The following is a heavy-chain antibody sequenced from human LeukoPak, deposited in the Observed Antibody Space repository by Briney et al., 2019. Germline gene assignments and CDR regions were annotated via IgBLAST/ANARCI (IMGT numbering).Heavy chain of an antibody. CDR2: IKSDGST. J-gene: IGHJ1*01. Sequence: GGSLRLSCAASGFTFSTYWMHWVRQAPGKGLVWDSRIKSDGSTNYADSVKGRFTISRDNAKNTVSLQMNSLRAEDTGVYYCARAPSEIGGYYPEYFRHWGQGTLVTVSS. V-gene: IGHV3-74*01. D-gene: IGHD3-22*01. CDR1: GFTFSTYW. CDR3: ARAPSEIGGYYPEYFRH.